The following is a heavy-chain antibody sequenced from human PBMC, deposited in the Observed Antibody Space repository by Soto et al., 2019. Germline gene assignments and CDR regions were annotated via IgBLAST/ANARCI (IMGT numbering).Heavy chain of an antibody. J-gene: IGHJ3*02. CDR2: IWYDGSNK. CDR3: ARDVEQLGAFDI. Sequence: GGSLRLSCAASGFTFSSYGMHWVRQAPGKGLEWVAVIWYDGSNKYYADSVKGRFTISRDNSKNTLYLQMNSLRAEDTAVYYCARDVEQLGAFDIWGQGTMVTVSS. CDR1: GFTFSSYG. D-gene: IGHD6-13*01. V-gene: IGHV3-33*01.